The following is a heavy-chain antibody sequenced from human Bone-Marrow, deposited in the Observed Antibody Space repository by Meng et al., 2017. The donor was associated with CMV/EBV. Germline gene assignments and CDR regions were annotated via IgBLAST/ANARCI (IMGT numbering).Heavy chain of an antibody. V-gene: IGHV3-7*01. CDR3: ARVSGWRGKY. D-gene: IGHD5-24*01. J-gene: IGHJ4*02. CDR1: GFTFSSYW. Sequence: GESLKISYAASGFTFSSYWMSWVRQAPGKGLEWVANIKQDGSEKYYVDSVKGRFTISRDNAKNSLYLPMNSLRAEDTAVYYCARVSGWRGKYWGQGTLVTVSS. CDR2: IKQDGSEK.